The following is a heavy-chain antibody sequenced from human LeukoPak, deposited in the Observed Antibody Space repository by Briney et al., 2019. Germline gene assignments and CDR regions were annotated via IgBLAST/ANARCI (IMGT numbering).Heavy chain of an antibody. CDR2: MNAGNGNT. CDR3: ARAMVRGALFDY. Sequence: ASVKVSCKASGYTFTSYAMHWVRQAPGQRLEWMGWMNAGNGNTKYSQRFQGRVTITRDTSASTAYMELSSLRSEDTAVYYCARAMVRGALFDYWGQGTLVTVSS. CDR1: GYTFTSYA. J-gene: IGHJ4*02. D-gene: IGHD3-10*01. V-gene: IGHV1-3*01.